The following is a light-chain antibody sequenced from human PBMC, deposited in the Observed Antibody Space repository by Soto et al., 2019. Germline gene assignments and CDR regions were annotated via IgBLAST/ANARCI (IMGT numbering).Light chain of an antibody. V-gene: IGKV1-33*01. CDR3: QQYDNLPS. Sequence: DIQMTQSPSSLSASVGDRVTITCQASQDISNYLNWYQQKPGKAPNLRIYDASNLETGVPSRFSGSGFRTDFTFTISRLQPEDIATYYCQQYDNLPSFGPGTKVDMK. CDR2: DAS. CDR1: QDISNY. J-gene: IGKJ3*01.